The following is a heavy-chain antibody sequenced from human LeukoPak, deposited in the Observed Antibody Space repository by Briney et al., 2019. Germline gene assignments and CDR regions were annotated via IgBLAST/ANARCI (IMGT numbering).Heavy chain of an antibody. V-gene: IGHV3-33*01. Sequence: GGSLRLSCAASGFTFSSYGMHWVRQAPGKGLEWVAVIWYDGSNKYYADSVKGRFTISRDNSKNTLYLQMNSLRAEDTAVYYCTRGRLLPPYYFDYWGQGTLVTVSS. CDR3: TRGRLLPPYYFDY. CDR1: GFTFSSYG. J-gene: IGHJ4*02. CDR2: IWYDGSNK.